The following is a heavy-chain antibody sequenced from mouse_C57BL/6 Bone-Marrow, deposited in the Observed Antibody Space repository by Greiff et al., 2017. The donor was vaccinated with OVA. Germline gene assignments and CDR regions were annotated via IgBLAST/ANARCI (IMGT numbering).Heavy chain of an antibody. CDR3: AREEYGYLYFDF. J-gene: IGHJ1*03. CDR1: GYTFTSYW. CDR2: IYPSDSDT. D-gene: IGHD2-10*02. V-gene: IGHV1-61*01. Sequence: QVQLQQPGAELVKPGASVKMSCKASGYTFTSYWMDWVKQRPGQGLEWIGNIYPSDSDTNYNQKFKDKATLTVDKSSSTAYMQLSSLTSEDAAVYYCAREEYGYLYFDFWGTGTTVTVSS.